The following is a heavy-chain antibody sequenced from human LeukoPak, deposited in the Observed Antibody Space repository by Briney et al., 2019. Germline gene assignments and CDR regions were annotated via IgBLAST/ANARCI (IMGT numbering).Heavy chain of an antibody. Sequence: GGSLRLSCAASGFTFSSYAMSWVRQAPGKGLEWVSAISGSGGSTYYADSVKGRFTIFRDNSKNTLYLQMNSLRAEDTAVYYCAKSREFLEWSTLYYFDYWGQGTLVTVSS. V-gene: IGHV3-23*01. D-gene: IGHD3-3*01. CDR1: GFTFSSYA. J-gene: IGHJ4*02. CDR3: AKSREFLEWSTLYYFDY. CDR2: ISGSGGST.